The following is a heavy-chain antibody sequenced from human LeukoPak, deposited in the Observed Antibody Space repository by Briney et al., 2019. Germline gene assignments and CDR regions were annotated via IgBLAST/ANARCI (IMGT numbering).Heavy chain of an antibody. CDR3: AKDIFSGVGAYYYGMDV. V-gene: IGHV3-9*01. CDR2: ISWNSGSI. J-gene: IGHJ6*02. D-gene: IGHD1-26*01. Sequence: PGRSLRLSCAASGFTFDDYAMHWVRQAPGKGLEWVSGISWNSGSIGYADSVKGRFTISRDNAKNSLYLQMNSLRAEDTALYYCAKDIFSGVGAYYYGMDVWGQGTTVTVSS. CDR1: GFTFDDYA.